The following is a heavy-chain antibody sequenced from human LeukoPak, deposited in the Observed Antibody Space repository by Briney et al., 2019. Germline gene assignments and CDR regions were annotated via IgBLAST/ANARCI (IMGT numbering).Heavy chain of an antibody. CDR2: ISSSSSYI. CDR1: GFTFSSYS. D-gene: IGHD3-10*01. Sequence: PGGSLRLSCAASGFTFSSYSMNWVRQAPGKGLEWVSSISSSSSYIYYADSVKGRFTISRDNAKNSLYLQMNSLRAEDTAVYYCASWEGFGELPFPFDYWGQGTLVTVSS. CDR3: ASWEGFGELPFPFDY. V-gene: IGHV3-21*04. J-gene: IGHJ4*02.